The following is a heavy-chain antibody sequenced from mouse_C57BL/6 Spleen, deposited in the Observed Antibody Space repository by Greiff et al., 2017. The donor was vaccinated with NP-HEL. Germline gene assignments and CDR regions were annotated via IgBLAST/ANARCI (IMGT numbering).Heavy chain of an antibody. D-gene: IGHD3-2*02. CDR3: ARGGLDSSNYYAMDY. J-gene: IGHJ4*01. Sequence: VQLQQPGAELVRPGSSVKLSCKASGYTFTSYWMHWVKQRPIQGLEWIGNIDPSDSETHYNQKFKDKATLTVDKSSSTAYMQLSSLTSEDSAVYYCARGGLDSSNYYAMDYWGQGTSVTVSS. CDR1: GYTFTSYW. CDR2: IDPSDSET. V-gene: IGHV1-52*01.